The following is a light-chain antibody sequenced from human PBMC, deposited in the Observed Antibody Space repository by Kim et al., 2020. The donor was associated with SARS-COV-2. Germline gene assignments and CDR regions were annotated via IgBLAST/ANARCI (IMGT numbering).Light chain of an antibody. Sequence: PGERTTLPSRTSQQGSNNFAWCQHKPGHPARSLIYCGATRGTGGPDRFSGGRSGTEVSLTVSSLQSEDFAIYYCHQYNDWRPGDTFGQGTKLEIK. V-gene: IGKV3-15*01. J-gene: IGKJ2*01. CDR3: HQYNDWRPGDT. CDR1: QQGSNN. CDR2: CGA.